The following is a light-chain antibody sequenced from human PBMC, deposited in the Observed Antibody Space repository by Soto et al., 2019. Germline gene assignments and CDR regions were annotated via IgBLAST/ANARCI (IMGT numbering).Light chain of an antibody. J-gene: IGLJ3*02. Sequence: QSVLTQPPSVSGAPGQRVTISCTGSSSNIGAGYDVHWYQQLPGTAPKLLISGNSNRPSGVPDRFSGSKSGTSASLAITGLEVEDGADYYRQPYASSLGGWVFGGGTKRTVL. CDR3: QPYASSLGGWV. CDR2: GNS. V-gene: IGLV1-40*01. CDR1: SSNIGAGYD.